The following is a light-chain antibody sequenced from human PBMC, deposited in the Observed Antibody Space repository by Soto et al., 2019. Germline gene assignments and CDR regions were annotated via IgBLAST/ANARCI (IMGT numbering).Light chain of an antibody. J-gene: IGKJ5*01. CDR1: QSISSY. CDR3: QQSYSTPN. CDR2: AAS. V-gene: IGKV1-39*01. Sequence: IQMTQSPSSLSASVGDRVTITCRASQSISSYLNWYQQKPGKAPKLLIYAASSLQSGVPSRFSGSGSGTDFTLTISSLQPEDFATYYCQQSYSTPNFGQGTRLEI.